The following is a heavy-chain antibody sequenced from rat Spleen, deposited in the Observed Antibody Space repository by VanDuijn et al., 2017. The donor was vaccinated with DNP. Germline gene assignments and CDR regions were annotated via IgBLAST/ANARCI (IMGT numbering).Heavy chain of an antibody. V-gene: IGHV5-7*01. CDR2: ISYDRSDT. CDR3: ARQSYYGYNTPFDY. D-gene: IGHD1-9*01. J-gene: IGHJ2*01. Sequence: EVQLVESGGGLVQPGRSLKLSCVVSGITFSDHNMAWVRQAPKKSLEWVGTISYDRSDTYYRDSVKGRFTMSRDNAKSTLYLQMDSLRSEDTATYYCARQSYYGYNTPFDYWGQGVMVTVSS. CDR1: GITFSDHN.